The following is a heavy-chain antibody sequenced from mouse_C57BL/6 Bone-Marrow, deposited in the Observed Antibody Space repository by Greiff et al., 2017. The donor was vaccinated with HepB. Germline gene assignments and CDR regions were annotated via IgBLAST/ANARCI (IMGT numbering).Heavy chain of an antibody. D-gene: IGHD1-2*01. J-gene: IGHJ3*01. CDR2: IHPSDSET. V-gene: IGHV1-61*01. Sequence: QVQLQQPGAELVRPGSSVKLSCKASGYTFTSYWMDWVKQRPGQGLEWIGNIHPSDSETNYNQKFKDKATLTVDKSSSTAYMQLSSLTSEDSAVYYCARGFTTAAVSYWGQGTLVTVSA. CDR3: ARGFTTAAVSY. CDR1: GYTFTSYW.